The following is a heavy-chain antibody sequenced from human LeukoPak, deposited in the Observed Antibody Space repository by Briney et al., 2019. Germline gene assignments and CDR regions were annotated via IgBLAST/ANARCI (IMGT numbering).Heavy chain of an antibody. CDR2: IYYSGRT. V-gene: IGHV4-39*02. Sequence: KPSETLSLTCTVSGDSISSSLYYWGRMRQPPGQGLEWIGSIYYSGRTYYNPSLKSRITISVDTSRSHFSLKMSSVTAADTAVYYCARRRGDTLGAHIFDYWGQGTLATVSS. CDR3: ARRRGDTLGAHIFDY. D-gene: IGHD1-26*01. CDR1: GDSISSSLYY. J-gene: IGHJ4*02.